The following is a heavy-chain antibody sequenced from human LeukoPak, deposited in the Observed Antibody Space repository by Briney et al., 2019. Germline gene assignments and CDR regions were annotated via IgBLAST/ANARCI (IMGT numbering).Heavy chain of an antibody. CDR1: GFTFSDSY. J-gene: IGHJ4*02. CDR3: ARDRDDSSANDY. Sequence: GGFLRLSCAASGFTFSDSYMSWIHQAPGKGLEWVSYISSSGSTIYYADSVKGRFTISRDNAKNSLYLQMNSLRAEDTAVYYCARDRDDSSANDYWGQGTLVTVSS. V-gene: IGHV3-11*01. D-gene: IGHD3-22*01. CDR2: ISSSGSTI.